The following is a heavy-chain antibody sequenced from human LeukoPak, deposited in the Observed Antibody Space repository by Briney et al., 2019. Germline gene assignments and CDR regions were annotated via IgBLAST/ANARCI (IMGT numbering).Heavy chain of an antibody. V-gene: IGHV4-59*01. CDR3: ARATYDILTGYYWFDP. CDR1: GGSISSYY. J-gene: IGHJ5*02. CDR2: IYYSGST. D-gene: IGHD3-9*01. Sequence: SETLSLTCTVSGGSISSYYWSWIRQPPGKGLEWIGCIYYSGSTNYNPSLKSRVTISVDTSKNQFSLKLSSVTAADTAVYYCARATYDILTGYYWFDPWGQGTLVTVSS.